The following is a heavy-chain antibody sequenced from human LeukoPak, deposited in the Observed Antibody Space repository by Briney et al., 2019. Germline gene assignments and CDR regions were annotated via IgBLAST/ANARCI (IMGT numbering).Heavy chain of an antibody. Sequence: PGGSLRLSCAASGFTFTNHWMSWVRQAPGKGLEWVSSISGSGYSTYYGDSVKGRFTISRDNSKNMLYLQMNSLRPEDTAVYYCAKDRLSNGDPTGYWGQGTLVTVSS. CDR3: AKDRLSNGDPTGY. J-gene: IGHJ4*02. CDR2: ISGSGYST. D-gene: IGHD2-21*02. V-gene: IGHV3-23*01. CDR1: GFTFTNHW.